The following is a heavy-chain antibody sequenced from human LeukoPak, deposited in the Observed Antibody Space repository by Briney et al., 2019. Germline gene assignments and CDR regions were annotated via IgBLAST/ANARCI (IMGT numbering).Heavy chain of an antibody. CDR1: GFTFDDYA. V-gene: IGHV3-9*01. CDR3: AKDSSSGWYGYYYGMDV. J-gene: IGHJ6*02. D-gene: IGHD6-19*01. Sequence: GGSLRLSCAASGFTFDDYAMHWVRQAPGKGLEWVSGISWNSGSTGYADSVKGRFTISRDNAKNSLYLQMNSLRAEDTALYYCAKDSSSGWYGYYYGMDVWGQGTTVTVSS. CDR2: ISWNSGST.